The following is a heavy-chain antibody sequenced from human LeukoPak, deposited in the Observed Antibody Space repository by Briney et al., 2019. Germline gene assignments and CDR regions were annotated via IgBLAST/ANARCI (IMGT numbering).Heavy chain of an antibody. Sequence: GASVKVSCKTSGYTFTDYYIHWGRQAPGQGLEWMGWINPNSGETNSAQKFQGRVTMTGDTSISTAYMELRRVTSDDTAVYYCARDRDYSNPERGFDYWGQGTLVTVSS. D-gene: IGHD4-11*01. CDR1: GYTFTDYY. V-gene: IGHV1-2*02. CDR3: ARDRDYSNPERGFDY. J-gene: IGHJ4*02. CDR2: INPNSGET.